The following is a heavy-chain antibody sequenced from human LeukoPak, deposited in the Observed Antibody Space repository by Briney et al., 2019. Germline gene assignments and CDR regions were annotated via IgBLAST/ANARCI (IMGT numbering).Heavy chain of an antibody. CDR3: ARQGLRRRGAFDI. Sequence: SETLSLTCTVSGGSISSYYWSWIRQPPGKGLEWIGYIYYSGSTDYNPSLKSRVTISVDTSKNQFSLKLSSVTAADTAVYYCARQGLRRRGAFDIWGQGTMVTVSS. D-gene: IGHD5-12*01. J-gene: IGHJ3*02. CDR1: GGSISSYY. CDR2: IYYSGST. V-gene: IGHV4-59*08.